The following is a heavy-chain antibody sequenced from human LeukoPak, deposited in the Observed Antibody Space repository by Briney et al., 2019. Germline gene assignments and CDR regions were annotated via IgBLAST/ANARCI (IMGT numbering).Heavy chain of an antibody. J-gene: IGHJ6*02. CDR3: AKGTTVTTFYYYYGMDV. V-gene: IGHV3-30*18. D-gene: IGHD4-17*01. CDR1: GFTFSAHS. CDR2: ISYDGSNK. Sequence: GGSLRLSCAASGFTFSAHSMNWVRQAPGKGLEWVAVISYDGSNKYYADSVKGRFTISRDNSKNTLYLQMNSLRAEDTAVYYCAKGTTVTTFYYYYGMDVWGQGTTVTVSS.